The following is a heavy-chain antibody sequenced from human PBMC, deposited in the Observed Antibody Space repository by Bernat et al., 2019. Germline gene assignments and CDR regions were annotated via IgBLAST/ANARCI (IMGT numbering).Heavy chain of an antibody. CDR1: GGTFSSYA. J-gene: IGHJ4*02. Sequence: QVQLVQSGAEVKKPGSSVKVSCKASGGTFSSYAISWVRQAPGQGLEWMGGIIPIFGTANYAQKFQGRVTITADKSTSTAYMELSSLRSEDTAVYYCARDFPILYGDSQGKEDDYWGQGTPVTVSS. CDR2: IIPIFGTA. CDR3: ARDFPILYGDSQGKEDDY. D-gene: IGHD4-17*01. V-gene: IGHV1-69*06.